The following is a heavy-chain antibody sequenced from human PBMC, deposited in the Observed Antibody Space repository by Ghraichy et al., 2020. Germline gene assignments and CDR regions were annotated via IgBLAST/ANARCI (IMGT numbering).Heavy chain of an antibody. D-gene: IGHD2-15*01. CDR3: ARVGVVAATRGMVWFDP. Sequence: LETLSLTCTVSGGSISSYYWSWIRQPPGKGLEWIGYIYYSGSTNYNPSLKSRVTISVDTSKNQFSLKLSSVTAADTAVYYCARVGVVAATRGMVWFDPWGQGTLVTVSS. CDR2: IYYSGST. J-gene: IGHJ5*02. CDR1: GGSISSYY. V-gene: IGHV4-59*01.